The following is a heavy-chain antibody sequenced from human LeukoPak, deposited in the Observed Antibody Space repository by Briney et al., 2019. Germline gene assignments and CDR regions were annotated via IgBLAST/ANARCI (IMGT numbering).Heavy chain of an antibody. CDR1: GFTFSNYW. CDR2: INSDGSST. D-gene: IGHD1-26*01. V-gene: IGHV3-74*01. Sequence: GGSLRLSCAASGFTFSNYWMSWVRQAPGKGLVWVSRINSDGSSTSYADSVKGRLTISRDNAKNTLYLQMNRLRAEDTAVYYCAIGGSYGDWYFDLWGRGTLVTVSS. CDR3: AIGGSYGDWYFDL. J-gene: IGHJ2*01.